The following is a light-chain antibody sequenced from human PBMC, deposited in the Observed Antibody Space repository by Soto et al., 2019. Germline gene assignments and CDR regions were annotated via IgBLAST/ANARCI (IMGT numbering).Light chain of an antibody. CDR1: SSDVGGYVY. CDR2: EVN. Sequence: QSVMTESASGFGPGGRSITNSCTGTSSDVGGYVYVSWYQQRPGKAPKLMIYEVNKRPSGVPDRFSGSKSGNTASLTVSGLQAEDEADYYCSSYAGATNFYVFGTGTKVTVL. CDR3: SSYAGATNFYV. J-gene: IGLJ1*01. V-gene: IGLV2-8*01.